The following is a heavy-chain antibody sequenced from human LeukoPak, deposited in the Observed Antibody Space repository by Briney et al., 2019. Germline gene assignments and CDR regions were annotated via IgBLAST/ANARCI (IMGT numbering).Heavy chain of an antibody. CDR3: ARRDLTASSPRDY. V-gene: IGHV4-38-2*02. D-gene: IGHD1-14*01. Sequence: PSETLSLTCTVSGYSISSGYYWGWIRQPPGKGLEWIGSIYHSGSTYYNPSLKSRVTISVDTSKNQFSLKLSSVTAADTAVYYCARRDLTASSPRDYWGQGTLVTVSS. J-gene: IGHJ4*02. CDR2: IYHSGST. CDR1: GYSISSGYY.